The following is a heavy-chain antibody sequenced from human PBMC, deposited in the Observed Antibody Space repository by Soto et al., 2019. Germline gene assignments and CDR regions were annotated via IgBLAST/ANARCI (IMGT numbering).Heavy chain of an antibody. D-gene: IGHD2-2*02. CDR1: GGSFSGYY. Sequence: AETLSLTCAVYGGSFSGYYWSWIRQPPGKGLEWIGEINHSGSTNYNPSLKSRVTISVDTSKNQFSLKLSSVTAADTAVYYCARGRHQLLYSYYYYGMDVWGQGTTVTVSS. CDR3: ARGRHQLLYSYYYYGMDV. CDR2: INHSGST. J-gene: IGHJ6*02. V-gene: IGHV4-34*01.